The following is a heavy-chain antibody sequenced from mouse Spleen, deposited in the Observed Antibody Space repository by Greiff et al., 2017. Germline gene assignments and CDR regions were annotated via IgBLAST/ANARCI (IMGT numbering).Heavy chain of an antibody. CDR1: GFTFSSYY. J-gene: IGHJ3*01. D-gene: IGHD2-14*01. CDR3: ARDRYYRYDAFAY. Sequence: EVQLQESGGGLVKLGGSLKLSCAASGFTFSSYYMSWVRQTPEKRLEWVATISSGGGSTYYPDSVKGRFTISRDNAKNTLYLQMSSLNSEDTAVYYCARDRYYRYDAFAYWGQGTLVTVSA. CDR2: ISSGGGST. V-gene: IGHV5-12-1*01.